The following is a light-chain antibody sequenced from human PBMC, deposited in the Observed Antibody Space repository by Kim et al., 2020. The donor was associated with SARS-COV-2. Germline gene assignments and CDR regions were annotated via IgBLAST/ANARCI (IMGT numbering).Light chain of an antibody. J-gene: IGLJ3*02. CDR3: ATWDDSLDVWM. CDR1: SSNIGGNT. Sequence: GQRVTISCSGSSSNIGGNTVNWYQQFPGTAPQLLIDSDDRRPSGVSDRVSCSKSGTSASLAISALRSEDEAAYYCATWDDSLDVWMFGGGTKVTVL. V-gene: IGLV1-44*01. CDR2: SDD.